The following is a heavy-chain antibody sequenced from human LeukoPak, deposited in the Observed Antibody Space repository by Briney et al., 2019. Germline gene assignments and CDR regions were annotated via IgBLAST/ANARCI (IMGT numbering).Heavy chain of an antibody. CDR2: INGYGSST. D-gene: IGHD3-22*01. V-gene: IGHV3-23*01. CDR3: ARAPRGFQWFVDY. Sequence: HSGGSLRLSCATSRFTFSDYAMAWVRQAPGKGLEWVSDINGYGSSTYYADSVKGRFTISRDNSKNTLYLQMNSLRAEDTAIYYCARAPRGFQWFVDYWGQGALVTVSS. CDR1: RFTFSDYA. J-gene: IGHJ4*02.